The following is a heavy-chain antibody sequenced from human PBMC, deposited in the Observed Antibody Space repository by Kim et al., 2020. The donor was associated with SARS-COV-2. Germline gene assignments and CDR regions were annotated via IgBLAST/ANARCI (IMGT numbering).Heavy chain of an antibody. V-gene: IGHV4-34*01. Sequence: SETLSLTCDVYGESFSDYYWSWIRQPPGKGLEWIGEINHSGGTNYNPSLKSRVSISVHTSKSQFSLKLTSVTAADTGVYYCARGYFASAFNWFDPCGQGT. CDR3: ARGYFASAFNWFDP. CDR1: GESFSDYY. D-gene: IGHD3-10*01. CDR2: INHSGGT. J-gene: IGHJ5*02.